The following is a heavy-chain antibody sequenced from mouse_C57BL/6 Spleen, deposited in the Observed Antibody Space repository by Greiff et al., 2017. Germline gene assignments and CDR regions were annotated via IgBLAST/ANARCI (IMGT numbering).Heavy chain of an antibody. CDR1: GYTFTSYW. CDR3: AIPYYYGSSRFAY. CDR2: IHPSDSDT. D-gene: IGHD1-1*01. Sequence: QVQLQQPGAELVKPGASVKVSCKASGYTFTSYWMHWVKQRPGQGLEWIGRIHPSDSDTNYNQKFKGKATLTVDKSSSTAYMQLSSLTSEDSAVYYCAIPYYYGSSRFAYWGQGTLVTVSA. V-gene: IGHV1-74*01. J-gene: IGHJ3*01.